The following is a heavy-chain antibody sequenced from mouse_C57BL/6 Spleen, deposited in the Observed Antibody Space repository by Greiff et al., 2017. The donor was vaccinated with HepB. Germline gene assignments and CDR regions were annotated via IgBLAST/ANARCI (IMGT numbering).Heavy chain of an antibody. CDR1: GYTFTSYW. D-gene: IGHD2-1*01. V-gene: IGHV1-5*01. CDR2: IYPGNSDT. J-gene: IGHJ1*03. Sequence: EVQLQESGTVLARPGASVKMSCKTSGYTFTSYWMHWVKQRPGQGLEWIGAIYPGNSDTSYNQKFKGKAKLTAVTSASTAYMELSSLTNEDSAVYYCTQGMGYGNYWYFDVWGTGTTVTVSS. CDR3: TQGMGYGNYWYFDV.